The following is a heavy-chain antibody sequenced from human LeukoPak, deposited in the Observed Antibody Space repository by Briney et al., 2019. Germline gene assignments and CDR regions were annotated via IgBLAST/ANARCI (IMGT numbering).Heavy chain of an antibody. J-gene: IGHJ4*02. D-gene: IGHD3-9*01. CDR1: GGSISSGGYY. CDR2: IYYSGST. Sequence: SETLSLTCTVSGGSISSGGYYWSWIRQHPGKGLEWIGYIYYSGSTYYNPSLKSRVTISVDTSKNQFSLKLSSVTAADTAVYYCAREYYDILTGYRYLDYWGQGTLVTVSS. CDR3: AREYYDILTGYRYLDY. V-gene: IGHV4-31*03.